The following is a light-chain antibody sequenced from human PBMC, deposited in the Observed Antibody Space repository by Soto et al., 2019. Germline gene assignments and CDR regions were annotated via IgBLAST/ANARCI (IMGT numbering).Light chain of an antibody. V-gene: IGLV1-36*01. J-gene: IGLJ2*01. CDR3: AEWDDGLNGPV. Sequence: QSVLTQPPSVSEAPRQRVTISCSGSSSNIGNNAVNWYQQLPGKAPKLLIYYDDLLPSGVSDRFSGSKSGTSASLAISGLQSADDADYYCAEWDDGLNGPVFGGGTKVTVL. CDR2: YDD. CDR1: SSNIGNNA.